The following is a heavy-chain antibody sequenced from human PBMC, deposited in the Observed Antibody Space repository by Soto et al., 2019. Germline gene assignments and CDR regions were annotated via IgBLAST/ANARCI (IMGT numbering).Heavy chain of an antibody. CDR3: AKDGRGSGSHYSSFGY. CDR2: IYSTGTT. Sequence: EVQLVESGGGLIQPGGSLKLSCAASGFTVGNNYMSWVRQAPGKGLEWVSLIYSTGTTKYADSVKGRFTVSRDNAKNTLYLQMTSLRAEDTAVYYCAKDGRGSGSHYSSFGYWCQGTLVTVSS. V-gene: IGHV3-53*01. CDR1: GFTVGNNY. J-gene: IGHJ4*02. D-gene: IGHD3-10*01.